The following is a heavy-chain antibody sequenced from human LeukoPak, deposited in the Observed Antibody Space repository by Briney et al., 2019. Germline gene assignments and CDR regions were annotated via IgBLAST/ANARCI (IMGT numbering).Heavy chain of an antibody. CDR3: AKARYIWGSYRRTHIDY. V-gene: IGHV3-23*01. CDR2: ISGSGGST. J-gene: IGHJ4*02. D-gene: IGHD3-16*02. CDR1: GFTFSNYG. Sequence: GGSLRLSCAGFGFTFSNYGMNWVRQAPGKGLEWVSGISGSGGSTYYADSVKGRFTISRENSKNTLYLKMNSLRAEDTAVYYCAKARYIWGSYRRTHIDYWGQGTLVTVSS.